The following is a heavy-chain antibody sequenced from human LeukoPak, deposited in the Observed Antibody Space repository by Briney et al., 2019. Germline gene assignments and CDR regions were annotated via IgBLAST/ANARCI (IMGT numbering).Heavy chain of an antibody. CDR3: ARRGPYFDY. D-gene: IGHD3-10*01. J-gene: IGHJ4*02. CDR2: ISSTSADI. CDR1: GFIFSNHG. Sequence: GGSLRLSCTASGFIFSNHGMNWVRQAPGKGLEWISYISSTSADIYYVDSVKGRFTISRDNAKNSLYLQMNSLRAEDTAIYYCARRGPYFDYWGQGILVTVSS. V-gene: IGHV3-21*05.